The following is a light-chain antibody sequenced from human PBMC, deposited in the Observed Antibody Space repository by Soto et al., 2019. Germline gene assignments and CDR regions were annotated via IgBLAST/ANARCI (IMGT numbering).Light chain of an antibody. CDR3: QSYDSSLSGVV. V-gene: IGLV1-40*01. J-gene: IGLJ2*01. Sequence: QSVLTQPPSVSGAPGQRVTISCTGSSSNIGAGYDVHWYQQLPGTAPKLLIYDNSNRPSGVPDRFSGSKSGTSASLAITGLQAEDEAHYYCQSYDSSLSGVVFGGGTKLTVL. CDR2: DNS. CDR1: SSNIGAGYD.